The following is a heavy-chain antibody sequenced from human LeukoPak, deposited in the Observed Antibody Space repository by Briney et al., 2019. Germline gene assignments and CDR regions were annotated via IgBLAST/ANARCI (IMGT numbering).Heavy chain of an antibody. J-gene: IGHJ4*02. V-gene: IGHV1-8*03. D-gene: IGHD3-22*01. CDR2: MNPNSGNT. Sequence: ASVKVSCKASGYTFTSYDINWVRQAPGQGLEWMGWMNPNSGNTAYAQKFQGRVTITRNTSISTAYMELSSLRSEDTAVYYCAREDYYDSGLNDYWGQGTLVTVSS. CDR1: GYTFTSYD. CDR3: AREDYYDSGLNDY.